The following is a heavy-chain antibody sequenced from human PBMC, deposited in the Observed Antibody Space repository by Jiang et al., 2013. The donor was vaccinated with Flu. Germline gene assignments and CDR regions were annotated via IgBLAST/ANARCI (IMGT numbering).Heavy chain of an antibody. CDR3: ARDAYYYDSSGYYPDAFDI. CDR2: ISYDGSNK. J-gene: IGHJ3*02. Sequence: WVRQAPGKGLEWVAVISYDGSNKYYADSVKGRLTISRDNSKNTLYLQMNSLRAEDTAVYYCARDAYYYDSSGYYPDAFDIWGQGTMVTVSS. V-gene: IGHV3-30-3*01. D-gene: IGHD3-22*01.